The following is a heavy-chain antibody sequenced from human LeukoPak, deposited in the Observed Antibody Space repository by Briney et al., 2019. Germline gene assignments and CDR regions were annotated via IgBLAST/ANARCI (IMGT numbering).Heavy chain of an antibody. CDR3: AKEGPIQSSSSWMGYYYYGMDV. D-gene: IGHD6-13*01. CDR1: GFTFSSYG. J-gene: IGHJ6*02. V-gene: IGHV3-30*18. CDR2: ISYDGSNK. Sequence: PGGSLRLSCAASGFTFSSYGMHWVRQAPGKGLEWVAVISYDGSNKYYADSVKGRFTISRDNSKNTLYLQMNSLRAEDTAVYYCAKEGPIQSSSSWMGYYYYGMDVWGQGTTVTVSS.